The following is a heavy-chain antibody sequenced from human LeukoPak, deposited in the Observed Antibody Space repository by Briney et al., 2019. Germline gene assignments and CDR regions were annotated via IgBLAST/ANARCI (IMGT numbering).Heavy chain of an antibody. J-gene: IGHJ4*02. CDR2: IYPGDSDT. D-gene: IGHD3-3*01. CDR3: ARQGPSDDFWSGYTYYFDY. V-gene: IGHV5-51*01. CDR1: GYSFTSYW. Sequence: GESLKISCKGSGYSFTSYWIGWVRQMPGKGLEWMGIIYPGDSDTRYSPSFRGQVTISADKSISTAYLQWSSLKASDTAMYYCARQGPSDDFWSGYTYYFDYWGQGTLVTVSS.